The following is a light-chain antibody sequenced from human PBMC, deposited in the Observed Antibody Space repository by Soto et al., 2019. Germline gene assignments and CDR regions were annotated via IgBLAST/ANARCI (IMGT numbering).Light chain of an antibody. J-gene: IGKJ4*01. CDR3: QQFSSYPLT. V-gene: IGKV3-20*01. Sequence: ESVLTQSPGTLSLSPGERATLSCTASQSLDSRFLAWYQQKPGQAPRLLISGASSRATGIPDRFSGGGSGTDFTLTISRLEPEDFAVYYCQQFSSYPLTFGGGTKVDIK. CDR2: GAS. CDR1: QSLDSRF.